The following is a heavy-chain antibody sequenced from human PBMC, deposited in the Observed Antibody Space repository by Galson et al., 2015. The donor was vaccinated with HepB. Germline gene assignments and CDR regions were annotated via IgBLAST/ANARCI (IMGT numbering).Heavy chain of an antibody. Sequence: SLRLSCAASGFTFSSNRMQWVRQAPGKGLEWVSRINSDVSTTSYTDSVKGRFTISRDNAKNTLYLQMNSLRAEDTALYYCGNWGSSWGQGTLVTVSS. CDR2: INSDVSTT. CDR3: GNWGSS. D-gene: IGHD7-27*01. CDR1: GFTFSSNR. V-gene: IGHV3-74*01. J-gene: IGHJ5*02.